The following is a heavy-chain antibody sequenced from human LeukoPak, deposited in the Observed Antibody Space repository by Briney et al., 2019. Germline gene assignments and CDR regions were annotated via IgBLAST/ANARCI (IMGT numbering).Heavy chain of an antibody. D-gene: IGHD1-26*01. J-gene: IGHJ3*02. Sequence: SETLSLTCTVSGGSISSGGYYWSWIRQHPGKGLEGIGCIYYSGSTYYNPSLKSRVTISVDTYKNQFSLKLSSVTAADTAVYYCARIIAELLDAFDIWGQGTMVTVSS. CDR3: ARIIAELLDAFDI. V-gene: IGHV4-31*03. CDR2: IYYSGST. CDR1: GGSISSGGYY.